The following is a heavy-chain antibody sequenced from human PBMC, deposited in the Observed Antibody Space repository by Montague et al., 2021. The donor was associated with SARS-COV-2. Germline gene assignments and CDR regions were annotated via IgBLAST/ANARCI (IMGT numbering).Heavy chain of an antibody. CDR1: GGSISTYY. J-gene: IGHJ6*02. CDR2: IYYSGTA. V-gene: IGHV4-59*12. CDR3: ARVSVEMATMGVYYYYGMDV. D-gene: IGHD5-24*01. Sequence: SETLSLTCTVSGGSISTYYWSWIRQPPGKGLEWIGYIYYSGTANYNPSLKSRVTISVDTSKNQFSLKVRSVTAADTAVYYCARVSVEMATMGVYYYYGMDVWGQGTTVTVSS.